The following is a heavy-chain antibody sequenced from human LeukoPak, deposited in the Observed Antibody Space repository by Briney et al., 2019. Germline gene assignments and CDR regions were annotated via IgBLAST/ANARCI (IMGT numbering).Heavy chain of an antibody. J-gene: IGHJ4*02. CDR1: GFTFSDYY. D-gene: IGHD1-26*01. CDR2: ISSVGSIV. CDR3: AKEYTGTFSPFPSYFDN. V-gene: IGHV3-11*01. Sequence: GGSLRLSCAVSGFTFSDYYMSWVRQAPGKGLEWVSYISSVGSIVYYADSVEGRFTISRDNAKNSLSLQMNSLRAEDTAIYYCAKEYTGTFSPFPSYFDNWGQGTLVTVSS.